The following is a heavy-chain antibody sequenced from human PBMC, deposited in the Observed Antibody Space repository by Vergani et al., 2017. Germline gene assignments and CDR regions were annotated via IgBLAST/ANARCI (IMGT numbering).Heavy chain of an antibody. Sequence: QVQLVESGGGVVQPGRSLRLSCAASGFTFSSYAIHWVRQAPGKGREWVAVISYDGSNKYYADSVKGRFTISRDNSKNTLYLQMNSLRAEDTAVYYCARGSGYGCGQYYFDYWGQGTLVTVSS. V-gene: IGHV3-30-3*01. D-gene: IGHD5-18*01. CDR2: ISYDGSNK. CDR3: ARGSGYGCGQYYFDY. CDR1: GFTFSSYA. J-gene: IGHJ4*02.